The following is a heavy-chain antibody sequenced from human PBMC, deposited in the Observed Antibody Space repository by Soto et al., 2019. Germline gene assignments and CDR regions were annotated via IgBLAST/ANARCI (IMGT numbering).Heavy chain of an antibody. CDR1: GYSISNIIY. J-gene: IGHJ6*02. Sequence: PSETLSLTCDVTGYSISNIIYWGWIRRPSGKGLEWIGSLSQSGGTYRNPSLRSRVTISVDRSKNHFSLQLRSVTAADTAVYYCAAGTLPGTRFYGMDVWGPGTTVTVSS. V-gene: IGHV4-38-2*01. D-gene: IGHD1-7*01. CDR3: AAGTLPGTRFYGMDV. CDR2: LSQSGGT.